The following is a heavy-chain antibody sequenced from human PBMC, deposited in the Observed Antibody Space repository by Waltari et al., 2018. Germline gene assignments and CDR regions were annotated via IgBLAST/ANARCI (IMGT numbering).Heavy chain of an antibody. Sequence: EVQLVESGGGLVQPGGSLRLSCAASGFTFSSYAMHWVRQAPGKGLEYVSAISSNGGSTYYANSVKGRFTISRDNSKNTLYLQMGSLRAEDMAVYYCARGGYQLRHDPFYYYYYMDVWGKGTTVTISS. D-gene: IGHD2-2*01. J-gene: IGHJ6*03. CDR2: ISSNGGST. CDR1: GFTFSSYA. V-gene: IGHV3-64*01. CDR3: ARGGYQLRHDPFYYYYYMDV.